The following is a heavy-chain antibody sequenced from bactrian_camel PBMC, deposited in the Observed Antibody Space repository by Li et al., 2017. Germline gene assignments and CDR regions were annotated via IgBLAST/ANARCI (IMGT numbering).Heavy chain of an antibody. Sequence: HVQLVESGGGSVQAGGSLRLSCAASGYTGSTYCMAWFRQAPGKKREGVARITAQGNTVPAVAVKGRFTISRDDAKNTLYLQMNSLKPEDTAMYYCAVDLTHSSCYTWNTATYQHWGQGTQVTVS. V-gene: IGHV3S53*01. CDR1: GYTGSTYC. J-gene: IGHJ4*01. CDR3: AVDLTHSSCYTWNTATYQH. CDR2: ITAQGNT. D-gene: IGHD2*01.